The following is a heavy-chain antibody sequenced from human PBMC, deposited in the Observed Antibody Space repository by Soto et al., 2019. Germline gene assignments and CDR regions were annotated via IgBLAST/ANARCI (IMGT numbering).Heavy chain of an antibody. CDR2: IYHSGST. J-gene: IGHJ4*02. D-gene: IGHD3-10*01. Sequence: SVTLSLTCAVCGGCISSGGYSWSWIRQPPGKGLEWIGYIYHSGSTYYNPSLKSRVTISVDRSKNQFSLKLSSVTAADTAVYYCARENNVLPGGYFDYWGQGTLVTVSS. V-gene: IGHV4-30-2*01. CDR3: ARENNVLPGGYFDY. CDR1: GGCISSGGYS.